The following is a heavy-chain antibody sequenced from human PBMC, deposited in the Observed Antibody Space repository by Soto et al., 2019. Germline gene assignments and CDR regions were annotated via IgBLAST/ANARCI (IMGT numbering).Heavy chain of an antibody. J-gene: IGHJ6*02. CDR3: AREGYSYGPGGMDV. CDR2: IDWDDDK. D-gene: IGHD5-18*01. CDR1: GFSLSTSGMR. V-gene: IGHV2-70*04. Sequence: SGPTLVNPTQTLTLTCTFSGFSLSTSGMRVSWIRQPPGKALEWLARIDWDDDKFYSTSLKTRLTISKDTSKNQVVLTMTNMDPVDTATYYCAREGYSYGPGGMDVWGQGTTVTVSS.